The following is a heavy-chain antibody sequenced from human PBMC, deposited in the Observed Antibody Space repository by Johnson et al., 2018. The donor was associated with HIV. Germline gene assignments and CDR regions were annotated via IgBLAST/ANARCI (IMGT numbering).Heavy chain of an antibody. D-gene: IGHD1-26*01. J-gene: IGHJ3*02. CDR2: IYSGGST. Sequence: VQLLESGGGVVQPGRSLRLSCAASGFTFSSYALHWVRQAPGKGLEWVAVIYSGGSTYYADAVKGRFTISRDNSKNTLYLQMNSLRAEDTAVFHCARGDVGAFDIWGQGTMVTVSS. CDR3: ARGDVGAFDI. V-gene: IGHV3-NL1*01. CDR1: GFTFSSYA.